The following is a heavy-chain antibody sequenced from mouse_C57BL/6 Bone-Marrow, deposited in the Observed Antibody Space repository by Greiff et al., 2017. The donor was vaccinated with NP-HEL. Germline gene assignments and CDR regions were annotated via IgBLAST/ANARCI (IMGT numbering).Heavy chain of an antibody. CDR2: IWGGGST. CDR1: GFSFTSYG. J-gene: IGHJ3*01. D-gene: IGHD2-2*01. Sequence: VQLVESGPGLVAPSQSLSITCTVSGFSFTSYGVDWVRQPPGTGLEWLGVIWGGGSTNYYSALMSRLSINKANSKSQVFLKRNSLQADDTAMYYCAILYGYPFAYWGQGTLVTVSA. CDR3: AILYGYPFAY. V-gene: IGHV2-9*01.